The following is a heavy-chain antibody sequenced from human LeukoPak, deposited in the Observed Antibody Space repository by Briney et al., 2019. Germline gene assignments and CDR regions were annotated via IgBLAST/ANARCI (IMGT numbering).Heavy chain of an antibody. D-gene: IGHD3-22*01. CDR2: IKPSGGGT. CDR1: VYTFTNYY. J-gene: IGHJ1*01. V-gene: IGHV1-46*01. Sequence: GPSVTVSCKSSVYTFTNYYVHWVRQAPGQGLEWRGIIKPSGGGTSYALKFQGRVTMPRNPSTSTAYMELNSLRSEDTAVYYCARDHFDSSGHYYLLGYFEHWGQGTLVTVSS. CDR3: ARDHFDSSGHYYLLGYFEH.